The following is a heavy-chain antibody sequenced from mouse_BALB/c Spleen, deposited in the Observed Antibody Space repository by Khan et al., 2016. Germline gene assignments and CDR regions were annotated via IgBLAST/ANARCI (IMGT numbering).Heavy chain of an antibody. D-gene: IGHD1-2*01. CDR1: GFSLTNYG. J-gene: IGHJ4*01. CDR3: ARQPCYHYDAGDY. Sequence: VQLQESGPGLVAPSQSLSITCTISGFSLTNYGVHWVRQPPGKGLEWLGVIWTDGSTTYNSALKSRLTITKDNSKSQVFLKMNSVQTDDSTIYFCARQPCYHYDAGDYWSQGTSVTVSS. V-gene: IGHV2-6-1*01. CDR2: IWTDGST.